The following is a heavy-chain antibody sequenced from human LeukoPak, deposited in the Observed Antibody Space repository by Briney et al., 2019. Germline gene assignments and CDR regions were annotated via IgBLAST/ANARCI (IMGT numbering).Heavy chain of an antibody. CDR2: IRYDGSNK. CDR3: AEDVERGPFPYYYGSGDNAFDI. V-gene: IGHV3-30*02. CDR1: GFTFRIYG. J-gene: IGHJ3*02. D-gene: IGHD3-10*01. Sequence: GGALRLSCAASGFTFRIYGMHWVPEAPGRGRGWVAFIRYDGSNKYYADSVKGRFTISRDNSKNTLYLQMNSLRAEDTAVYYCAEDVERGPFPYYYGSGDNAFDIWGQGTMVTVSS.